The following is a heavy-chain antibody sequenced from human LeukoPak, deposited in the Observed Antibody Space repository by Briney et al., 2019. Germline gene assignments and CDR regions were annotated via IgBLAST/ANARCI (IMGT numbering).Heavy chain of an antibody. CDR2: INHSGST. CDR1: GGSFSGYY. Sequence: PSETLSLTCAVYGGSFSGYYWSWIRQPPGKGLEWIGEINHSGSTKYNPSLKSRVTISVDTSKNQFSLKLSSVTAADTAVYYCARTRGYSYGYPNYYYGRDVWGQGTTVTVSS. J-gene: IGHJ6*02. D-gene: IGHD5-18*01. V-gene: IGHV4-34*01. CDR3: ARTRGYSYGYPNYYYGRDV.